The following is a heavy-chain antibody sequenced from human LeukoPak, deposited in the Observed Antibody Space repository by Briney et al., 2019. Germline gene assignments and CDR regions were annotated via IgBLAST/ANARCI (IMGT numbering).Heavy chain of an antibody. D-gene: IGHD3-3*01. CDR3: ARGRFAGLDY. CDR2: INHSGST. Sequence: PGGSLRLSCAASGFTFSSYSMNWVRQPPGKGLEWIGEINHSGSTNYNPSLKSRVTISVDTSKNQFSLKLSSVTAADTAVYYCARGRFAGLDYWGQGTLVTVSS. V-gene: IGHV4-34*01. J-gene: IGHJ4*02. CDR1: GFTFSSYS.